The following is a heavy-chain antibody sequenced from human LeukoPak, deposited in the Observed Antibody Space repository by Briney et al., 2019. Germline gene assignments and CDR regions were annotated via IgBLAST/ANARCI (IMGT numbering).Heavy chain of an antibody. D-gene: IGHD3-22*01. J-gene: IGHJ2*01. CDR2: ISYDGSNK. V-gene: IGHV3-30*04. Sequence: GGSLRLSCAASGFTFSSYAMHWVRQAPGKGLEWVAVISYDGSNKYYADSVKGRFTISRDNSKNTLYLQMNSLRAEDTAVYYCARANRISTYYYDRDRHEYFDLWGRGTLVTVSS. CDR1: GFTFSSYA. CDR3: ARANRISTYYYDRDRHEYFDL.